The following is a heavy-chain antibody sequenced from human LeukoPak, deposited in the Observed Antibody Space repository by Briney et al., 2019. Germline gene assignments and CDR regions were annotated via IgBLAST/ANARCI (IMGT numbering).Heavy chain of an antibody. CDR1: GGSISSSSYY. D-gene: IGHD7-27*01. CDR2: IYYSGST. CDR3: ASSPGDRYFDY. Sequence: SETLSLTCTVSGGSISSSSYYWGWIRQPPGKGLEWIGSIYYSGSTYYNPSLKSRVTISVDTSKNQFSLKLSSVTAADTAVYCCASSPGDRYFDYWGQGTLVTVSS. V-gene: IGHV4-39*01. J-gene: IGHJ4*02.